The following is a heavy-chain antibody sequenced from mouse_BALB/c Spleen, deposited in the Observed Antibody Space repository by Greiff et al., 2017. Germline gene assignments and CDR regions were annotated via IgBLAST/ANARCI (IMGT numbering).Heavy chain of an antibody. CDR3: ARGPLLLRYAMDY. Sequence: VKLVESGPGLVAPSQSLSITCTVSGFSLTSYGVHWVRQPPGKGLEWLGVIWAGGSTNYNSALMSRLSISKDNSKSQVFLKMNSLQTDDTAMYYCARGPLLLRYAMDYWGQGTSVTVSS. CDR2: IWAGGST. J-gene: IGHJ4*01. CDR1: GFSLTSYG. V-gene: IGHV2-9*02. D-gene: IGHD1-1*01.